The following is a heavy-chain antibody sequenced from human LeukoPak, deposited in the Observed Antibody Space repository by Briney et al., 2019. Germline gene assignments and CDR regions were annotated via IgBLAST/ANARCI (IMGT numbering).Heavy chain of an antibody. J-gene: IGHJ4*02. CDR3: ARSDTMVRKKRAPHKTFDY. Sequence: SQTLSLTCAVYGGSFSGYYWSWVRQPPGKVLEWIGEINHSGSTNYNPSLTSRVPISVDTSKNQFYLKLRSVTAADTAVYYCARSDTMVRKKRAPHKTFDYWGQGTLVTVSS. D-gene: IGHD3-10*01. CDR2: INHSGST. CDR1: GGSFSGYY. V-gene: IGHV4-34*01.